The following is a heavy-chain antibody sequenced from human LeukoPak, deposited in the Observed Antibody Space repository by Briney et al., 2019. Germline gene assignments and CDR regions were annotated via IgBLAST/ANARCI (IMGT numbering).Heavy chain of an antibody. CDR2: IYYQSKWYN. D-gene: IGHD3-16*01. Sequence: SQTLSLTCAISGDSVSSKSGAWNWIRQSPSRGLEWLGRIYYQSKWYNEYAVSVKSRITINPDTSEKQFSLQLTSVTPEDTAVYYCAGGWAATGMDVWGQGITVAVSS. J-gene: IGHJ6*02. CDR1: GDSVSSKSGA. V-gene: IGHV6-1*01. CDR3: AGGWAATGMDV.